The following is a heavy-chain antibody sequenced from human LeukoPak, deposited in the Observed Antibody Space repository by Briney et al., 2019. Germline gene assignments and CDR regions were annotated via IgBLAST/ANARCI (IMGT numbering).Heavy chain of an antibody. Sequence: GESLKISCKGSGYSFTSYWIGWVRQMPGKGLEWMGIIYPGDSDTRYSPSFQGQVTISADKSISTAYLQWSSLKASDTAMYYCASFFGRPFTPDPAPPLAFFDIWGQGKMVTVSS. J-gene: IGHJ3*02. D-gene: IGHD3-3*01. V-gene: IGHV5-51*01. CDR1: GYSFTSYW. CDR2: IYPGDSDT. CDR3: ASFFGRPFTPDPAPPLAFFDI.